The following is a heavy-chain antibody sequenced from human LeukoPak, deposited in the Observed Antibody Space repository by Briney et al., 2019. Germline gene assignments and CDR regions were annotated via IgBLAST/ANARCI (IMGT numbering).Heavy chain of an antibody. CDR1: GGSISSSSYY. D-gene: IGHD1-26*01. CDR3: ARCSGSRQGWFDP. CDR2: IYYSGST. J-gene: IGHJ5*02. V-gene: IGHV4-39*01. Sequence: PSETLSLTCTVSGGSISSSSYYWGWIRQPPGKGLEWIGSIYYSGSTYYNPSLKSRVTISVDTSKNQFSLKLSSVTAADTAVYYCARCSGSRQGWFDPWGQGTLVTVSS.